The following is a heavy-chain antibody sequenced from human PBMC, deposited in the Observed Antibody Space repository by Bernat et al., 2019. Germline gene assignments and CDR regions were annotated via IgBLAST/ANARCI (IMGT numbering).Heavy chain of an antibody. Sequence: EVQLVESGGGLVKPGGSLRLSCAASGFTFSNAWMSWVRQAPGKGLEWVGRIKSKTDGGTTDYAAPVKGRFTISRDDSKNTLYLQMNSLKTEDTAVYYCTTDWGELLTDAFDIWGQGTMVTVSS. CDR1: GFTFSNAW. CDR3: TTDWGELLTDAFDI. J-gene: IGHJ3*02. D-gene: IGHD1-26*01. V-gene: IGHV3-15*01. CDR2: IKSKTDGGTT.